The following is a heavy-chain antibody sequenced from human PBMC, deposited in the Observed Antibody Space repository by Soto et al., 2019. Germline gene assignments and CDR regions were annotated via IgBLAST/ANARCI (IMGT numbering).Heavy chain of an antibody. Sequence: GPTLANLTQTLTLPCTFSGFSLSTSAMRGSWIRQPPGKALEWLARIDWDDDKFYSTYLETRLTISYATSKNQVVLTLANMDTMDTAKYYCVQIHGYCSSSSCYTGGFDPWGQGTLVTVSS. CDR2: IDWDDDK. CDR3: VQIHGYCSSSSCYTGGFDP. D-gene: IGHD2-2*02. V-gene: IGHV2-70*04. CDR1: GFSLSTSAMR. J-gene: IGHJ5*02.